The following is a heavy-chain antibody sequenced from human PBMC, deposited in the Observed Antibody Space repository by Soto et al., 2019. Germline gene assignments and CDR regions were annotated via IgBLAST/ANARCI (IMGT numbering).Heavy chain of an antibody. V-gene: IGHV1-69*01. J-gene: IGHJ6*02. Sequence: QVQLVQSGAEVKKPGSSVKVSCKASGGTFGSYAISWVRQAPGQGLEWMGGIIPIPGTANYAQKFQGRVRIAADHSTSTAYMELSSLRSEDTAVYYCPRSQGSSTSLEIYYYYYYGMDVWGQGTTVTVSS. CDR1: GGTFGSYA. D-gene: IGHD2-2*01. CDR2: IIPIPGTA. CDR3: PRSQGSSTSLEIYYYYYYGMDV.